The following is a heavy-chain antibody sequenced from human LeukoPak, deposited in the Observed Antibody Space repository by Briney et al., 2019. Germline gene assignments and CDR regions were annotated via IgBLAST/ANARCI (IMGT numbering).Heavy chain of an antibody. CDR3: ARDSGLSDYDYVWGSYRKTYWYFDL. CDR1: GGTFSSYA. D-gene: IGHD3-16*02. V-gene: IGHV1-69*13. Sequence: GASVKVSCKASGGTFSSYAISWVRQAPGQGLEWMGGIISIFGTANYAQKFQDRVTITADESTSTAYMELSSLRSDDTAVYYCARDSGLSDYDYVWGSYRKTYWYFDLWGRGTLVTVSS. J-gene: IGHJ2*01. CDR2: IISIFGTA.